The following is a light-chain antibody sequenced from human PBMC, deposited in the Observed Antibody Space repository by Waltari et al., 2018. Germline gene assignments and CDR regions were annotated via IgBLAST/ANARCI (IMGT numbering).Light chain of an antibody. CDR2: EDR. Sequence: QSVLTQPPSVSAAPGQRVTISCSGGSSNIGNNYVSWYRQFPGTAPKLLIYEDRARPSVMPGRFSGSKSGTSATLDITGLQAGDEADYYCGTWDSSLSGAVFGGGTHLTVL. CDR3: GTWDSSLSGAV. J-gene: IGLJ7*01. CDR1: SSNIGNNY. V-gene: IGLV1-51*02.